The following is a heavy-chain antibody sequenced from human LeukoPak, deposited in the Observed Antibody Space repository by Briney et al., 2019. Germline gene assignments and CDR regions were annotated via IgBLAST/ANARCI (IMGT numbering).Heavy chain of an antibody. V-gene: IGHV3-7*03. CDR3: ARAGDYWSHYFDY. D-gene: IGHD4-17*01. J-gene: IGHJ4*02. Sequence: GGSLRLSCEGSGFTFSNYWMGWVRQAPGKGLQWVANIKTDGSEKYYVDSVKGRFTISRDNSKNTVDLQMNNLNVEDTAVYFCARAGDYWSHYFDYWGQGALVTVSS. CDR1: GFTFSNYW. CDR2: IKTDGSEK.